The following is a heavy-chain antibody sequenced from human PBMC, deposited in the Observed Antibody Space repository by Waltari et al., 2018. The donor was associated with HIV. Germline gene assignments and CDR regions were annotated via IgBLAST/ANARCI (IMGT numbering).Heavy chain of an antibody. Sequence: QVQLVESGGGVVQPGRSLRLSCATSGFTLSSYGMHWVRQAPGKGREWVTIIWYDGSKKYYADSVKGRFTISRDNSKNTLYLQMNSLRIEDTAVYYCARKYSSSWGAPFDYWGQGTLVTVSS. CDR3: ARKYSSSWGAPFDY. CDR2: IWYDGSKK. V-gene: IGHV3-33*01. CDR1: GFTLSSYG. D-gene: IGHD6-13*01. J-gene: IGHJ4*02.